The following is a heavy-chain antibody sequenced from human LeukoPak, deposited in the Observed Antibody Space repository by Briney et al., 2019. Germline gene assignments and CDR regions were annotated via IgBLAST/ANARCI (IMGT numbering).Heavy chain of an antibody. CDR3: ARRYYDFLSDLYGMDV. J-gene: IGHJ6*02. V-gene: IGHV7-4-1*02. CDR2: INTNTGNP. D-gene: IGHD3-3*01. CDR1: GYSFSSYA. Sequence: ASVKVSCTSSGYSFSSYAMNWVRQAPGQGLEWMGWINTNTGNPTYAKGFTGRFVFSLDTSVSTAYLQISSLKAEDTAVYYCARRYYDFLSDLYGMDVWGQGTTVTVSS.